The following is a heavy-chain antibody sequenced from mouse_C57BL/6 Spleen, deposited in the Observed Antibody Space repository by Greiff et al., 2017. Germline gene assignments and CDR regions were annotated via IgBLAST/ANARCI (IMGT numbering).Heavy chain of an antibody. D-gene: IGHD2-3*01. CDR2: ISSGSSTI. V-gene: IGHV5-17*01. J-gene: IGHJ3*01. CDR1: GFTFSDYG. CDR3: ARGGDGYLAWFAY. Sequence: EVKLVESGGGLVKPGGSLKLSCAASGFTFSDYGMHWVRQAPEKGLEWVAYISSGSSTIYYADTVKGRFTISRDNAKNTLFLQMTSLRSEDTAMYYCARGGDGYLAWFAYWGQGTLVTVSA.